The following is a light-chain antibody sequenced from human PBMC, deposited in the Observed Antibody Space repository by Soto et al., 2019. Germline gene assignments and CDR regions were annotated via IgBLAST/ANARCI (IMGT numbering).Light chain of an antibody. Sequence: QLVLTQSPSASASLGASFKLTCTLSSGHSSYAIAWHQQQPEKGPRYLMKLNSDGSHSKGDGIPDRFSGSSSGAERYLTISSLQSEDEADYYCQTWGTGIHVVFGGGTQLTVL. CDR2: LNSDGSH. CDR3: QTWGTGIHVV. CDR1: SGHSSYA. J-gene: IGLJ2*01. V-gene: IGLV4-69*01.